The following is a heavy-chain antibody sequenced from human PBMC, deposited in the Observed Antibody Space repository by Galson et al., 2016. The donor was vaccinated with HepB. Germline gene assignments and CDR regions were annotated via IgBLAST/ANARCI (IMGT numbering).Heavy chain of an antibody. Sequence: SGAEVKKPGKSLKISCKGSGYILSNYWIAWVRQMPGKGLEWMGMIYPGDSDTRYSPSFQGQVTISADKSINTAYLQWSSLKASDTAVYYCARQVGATGYLDLWGQGTLVTVSS. CDR2: IYPGDSDT. CDR1: GYILSNYW. V-gene: IGHV5-51*01. D-gene: IGHD1-26*01. J-gene: IGHJ4*02. CDR3: ARQVGATGYLDL.